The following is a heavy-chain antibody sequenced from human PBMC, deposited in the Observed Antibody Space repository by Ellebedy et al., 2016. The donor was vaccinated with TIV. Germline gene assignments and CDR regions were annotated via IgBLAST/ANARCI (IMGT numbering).Heavy chain of an antibody. CDR3: AKISGYLDY. J-gene: IGHJ4*02. V-gene: IGHV3-30*18. CDR2: ISYDGSNK. CDR1: GFTFSSYG. Sequence: GGSLRLXCAASGFTFSSYGMHWVRQAPGKGLEWVAVISYDGSNKYYADSVKGRFTISRDNSKNTLYLQMNSLRAEDTAVYYCAKISGYLDYWGQGTLVTVSS. D-gene: IGHD3-3*02.